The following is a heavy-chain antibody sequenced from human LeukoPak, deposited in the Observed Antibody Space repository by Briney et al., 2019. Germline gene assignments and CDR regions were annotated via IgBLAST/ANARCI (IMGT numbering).Heavy chain of an antibody. D-gene: IGHD6-19*01. Sequence: GGSLRLSCAASGFTFSSYGMHWVRQAPGKVLEWVAFIRYDGSNTYYADSVKGRFTISRDNSKNTLYLQMNSLRAEDTAVYYCGKDQSSGWSSYIDYWGQGTLVTVSS. CDR1: GFTFSSYG. CDR2: IRYDGSNT. CDR3: GKDQSSGWSSYIDY. V-gene: IGHV3-30*02. J-gene: IGHJ4*02.